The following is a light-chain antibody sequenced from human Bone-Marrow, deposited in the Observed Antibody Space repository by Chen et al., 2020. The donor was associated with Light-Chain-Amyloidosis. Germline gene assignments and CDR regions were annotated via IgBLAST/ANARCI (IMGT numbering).Light chain of an antibody. J-gene: IGLJ2*01. V-gene: IGLV3-25*03. CDR3: QSADSSGTYEVI. Sequence: SYQLTQPPSVSVSPRQPARLTCSGDDLPTKYAYWYQQKPGQAAVLVIHRDTERPSGISERFSGSSSGTTATLTISGVQAEDEADYHCQSADSSGTYEVIFGGGTKLTVL. CDR1: DLPTKY. CDR2: RDT.